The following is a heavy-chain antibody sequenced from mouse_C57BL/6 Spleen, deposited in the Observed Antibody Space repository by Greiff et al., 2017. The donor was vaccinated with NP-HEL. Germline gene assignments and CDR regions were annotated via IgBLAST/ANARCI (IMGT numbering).Heavy chain of an antibody. CDR2: IWSDGST. D-gene: IGHD1-1*01. CDR1: GFSLTSYG. V-gene: IGHV2-6*03. CDR3: ARHGGSSLDY. J-gene: IGHJ2*01. Sequence: VQLVESGPGLVAPSQCLSITCTVSGFSLTSYGVHWVRQPPGKGLEWLVVIWSDGSTTYNSAPKSRLSISKDNPKSQVFLQMNSLQTDDTSMYYCARHGGSSLDYWGQGTTLTVSS.